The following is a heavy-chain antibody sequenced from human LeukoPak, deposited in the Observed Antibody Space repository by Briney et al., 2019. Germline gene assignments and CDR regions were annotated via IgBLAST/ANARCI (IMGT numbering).Heavy chain of an antibody. CDR1: GYTFTGYY. V-gene: IGHV1-2*02. Sequence: ASVKVSCKASGYTFTGYYMHWVRQAAGQGLEWMGWVNPNSGGTNYAQKFQGRVTMTRDTSISTAYMELSRLRSDDTAVYYCARARVRLVILPSHWFDPWGQGTLVTVSS. D-gene: IGHD3-9*01. J-gene: IGHJ5*02. CDR3: ARARVRLVILPSHWFDP. CDR2: VNPNSGGT.